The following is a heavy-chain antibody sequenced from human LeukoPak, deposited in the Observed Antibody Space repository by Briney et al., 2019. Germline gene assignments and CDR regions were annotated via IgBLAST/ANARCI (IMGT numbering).Heavy chain of an antibody. CDR1: GFTFKDYG. V-gene: IGHV3-9*01. CDR2: INWNGGGT. D-gene: IGHD1-26*01. CDR3: AKHMRATNTYSFFGMDV. Sequence: GGSRRLSCAATGFTFKDYGMHWVRQPPGKGLEWVSSINWNGGGTDYADSVKGRFTISRDNAKNSLYLQLSSLRPEDTALYYCAKHMRATNTYSFFGMDVWGQGSTVT. J-gene: IGHJ6*02.